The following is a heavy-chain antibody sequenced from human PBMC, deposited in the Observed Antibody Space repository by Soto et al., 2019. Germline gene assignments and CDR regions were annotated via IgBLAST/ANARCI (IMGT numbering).Heavy chain of an antibody. CDR2: ISSNGGST. CDR1: GFTFSSYA. CDR3: VKESPSWNDVPLDAFDI. D-gene: IGHD1-1*01. V-gene: IGHV3-64D*08. J-gene: IGHJ3*02. Sequence: GGSLRLSCSASGFTFSSYAMHWVRQAPGKGLEYVSAISSNGGSTYYADSVKGRCTISRDNSKNTLYLQMSSLRAEDTAVYFCVKESPSWNDVPLDAFDIWGQGTMVTVSS.